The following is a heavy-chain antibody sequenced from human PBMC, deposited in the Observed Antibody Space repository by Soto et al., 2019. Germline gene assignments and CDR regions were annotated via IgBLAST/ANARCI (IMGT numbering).Heavy chain of an antibody. CDR2: ISYDGSNK. CDR1: GFTFSSYG. V-gene: IGHV3-30*18. J-gene: IGHJ4*02. Sequence: PGGSLRLSCAASGFTFSSYGMHWVRQAPGKGLEWVAVISYDGSNKYYADSVKGRFTISRDNSKNTLYLQMNSLRAEDTAVYYCAKDRHSRPLEFDYWGQGTLVTVSS. CDR3: AKDRHSRPLEFDY.